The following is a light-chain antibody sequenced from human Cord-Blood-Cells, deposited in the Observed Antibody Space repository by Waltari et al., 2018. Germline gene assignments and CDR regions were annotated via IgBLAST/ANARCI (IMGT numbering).Light chain of an antibody. CDR2: EGS. Sequence: QSALTQPASVSGSPGQSITISCTGTSSDVGSYNLVSWYQQHPGKAPKHMIYEGSKRPSGVSNRFSGSKSGNTASLTISVLQAEDEADYYCCSYAGDVVFGGGTKLTVL. CDR1: SSDVGSYNL. V-gene: IGLV2-23*01. J-gene: IGLJ2*01. CDR3: CSYAGDVV.